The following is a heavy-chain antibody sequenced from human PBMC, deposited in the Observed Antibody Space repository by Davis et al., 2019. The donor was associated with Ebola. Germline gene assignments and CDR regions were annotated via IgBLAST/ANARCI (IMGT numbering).Heavy chain of an antibody. J-gene: IGHJ5*02. D-gene: IGHD6-13*01. Sequence: PGGSLRLSCAASGFTVSSNYMSWVRQAPGKGLEWVSVIYSGGSTYYADSVKGRFTISRDNSKNTLYLQMNSLRAEDTAVYYCARARGVAASIRFDPWGQGTLVTVSS. CDR1: GFTVSSNY. CDR3: ARARGVAASIRFDP. CDR2: IYSGGST. V-gene: IGHV3-53*01.